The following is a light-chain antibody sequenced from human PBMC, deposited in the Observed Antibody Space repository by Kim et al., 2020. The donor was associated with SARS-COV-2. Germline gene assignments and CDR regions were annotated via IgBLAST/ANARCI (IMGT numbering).Light chain of an antibody. Sequence: LSPLWAAGVTFTPRASRNFPNFLPCYPQNPGNVPNLLVYAPSALKSGVPSRFSGNRSGTDFTLTITNLPPEDFATYYCQKYDSAPWTFGQGTKV. J-gene: IGKJ1*01. CDR3: QKYDSAPWT. CDR1: RNFPNF. CDR2: APS. V-gene: IGKV1-27*01.